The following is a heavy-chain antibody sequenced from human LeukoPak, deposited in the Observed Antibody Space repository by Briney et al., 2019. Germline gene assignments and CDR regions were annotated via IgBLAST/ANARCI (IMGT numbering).Heavy chain of an antibody. CDR3: AKTMSPYYNDSSGF. Sequence: GGSLRLSCAASGFTFNSYGMHWVRQAPGKGLEWVAFIRYDGSNKYYADSVKGRFTISRDNSKNTLYLKLNSLRAEDTAVYSCAKTMSPYYNDSSGFWGQGTLVTVSS. D-gene: IGHD3-22*01. CDR2: IRYDGSNK. V-gene: IGHV3-30*02. CDR1: GFTFNSYG. J-gene: IGHJ4*02.